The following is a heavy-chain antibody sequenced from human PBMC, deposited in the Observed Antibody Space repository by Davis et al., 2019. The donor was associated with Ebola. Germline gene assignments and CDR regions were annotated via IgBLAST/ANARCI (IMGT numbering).Heavy chain of an antibody. D-gene: IGHD1-14*01. CDR3: AKRTILRD. V-gene: IGHV3-21*01. CDR1: GFTFSSYS. CDR2: ISSSSSYI. J-gene: IGHJ4*02. Sequence: GESLKISCAASGFTFSSYSMNWVRQAPGKGLEWVSSISSSSSYIYYADSVKGRFTISRDNSKNTLYLQMNSLRAEDTAVYYCAKRTILRDWGQGTLVTVSS.